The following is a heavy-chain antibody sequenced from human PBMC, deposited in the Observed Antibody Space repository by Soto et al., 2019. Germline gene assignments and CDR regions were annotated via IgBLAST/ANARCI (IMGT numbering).Heavy chain of an antibody. CDR3: ARVGDIVLVPAALAPYYHYGMAV. V-gene: IGHV1-18*01. Sequence: ASVKVSCKASGYTFTSYGISWVRQAPGQGLEWMGWISAYNGNTNYAQKLQGRVTITADESTSTAYMELSSLRSEDTAVYYCARVGDIVLVPAALAPYYHYGMAVWGQGTTVTVSS. J-gene: IGHJ6*02. CDR1: GYTFTSYG. CDR2: ISAYNGNT. D-gene: IGHD2-2*01.